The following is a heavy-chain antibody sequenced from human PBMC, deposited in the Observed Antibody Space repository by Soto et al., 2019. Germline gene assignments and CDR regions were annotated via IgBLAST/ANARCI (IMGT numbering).Heavy chain of an antibody. CDR2: IFSNDEK. J-gene: IGHJ6*02. CDR3: ARMSTAMAPFLLLRYYYGMDV. Sequence: QVTLKESGPVLVKPTETLTLTCTVSGFSLSNARMGVSWIRQPPGKALEWLAHIFSNDEKSYSTSLKSRLTISKDTSKSQVVLTMTNMDPVDTATYYCARMSTAMAPFLLLRYYYGMDVWGQGTTVTVSS. D-gene: IGHD5-18*01. CDR1: GFSLSNARMG. V-gene: IGHV2-26*01.